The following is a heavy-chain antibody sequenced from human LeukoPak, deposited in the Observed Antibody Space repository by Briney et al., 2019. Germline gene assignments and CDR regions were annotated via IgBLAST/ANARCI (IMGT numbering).Heavy chain of an antibody. Sequence: PSETLSLTCSVSGGSISSYYWSWVRQPPGKGLEWIGYIYYSGSTNYNPSLKSRVTISVDMSKNQFSLKLSSVTAADTAVYYCARVAGYYYDSSGYSRAEYFQHWGRGTLVTVSS. CDR3: ARVAGYYYDSSGYSRAEYFQH. D-gene: IGHD3-22*01. J-gene: IGHJ1*01. V-gene: IGHV4-59*01. CDR2: IYYSGST. CDR1: GGSISSYY.